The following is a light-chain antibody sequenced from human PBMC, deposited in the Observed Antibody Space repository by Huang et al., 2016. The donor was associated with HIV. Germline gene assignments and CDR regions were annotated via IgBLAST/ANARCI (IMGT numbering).Light chain of an antibody. CDR1: QSVRDK. CDR3: QQYESWPPLT. Sequence: ELVMTQSPDTLSVSPGERATLSCRASQSVRDKLAWYQQQPGQAPRLLLHATSTRAAGVPARFSGSGSGTEFTLTISSLQSEDCGVYYCQQYESWPPLTFGGGTKVEIK. V-gene: IGKV3-15*01. CDR2: ATS. J-gene: IGKJ4*01.